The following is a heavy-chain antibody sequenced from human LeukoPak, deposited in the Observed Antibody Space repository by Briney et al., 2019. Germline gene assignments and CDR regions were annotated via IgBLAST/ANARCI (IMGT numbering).Heavy chain of an antibody. V-gene: IGHV4-30-4*08. J-gene: IGHJ5*02. Sequence: PSQTLSLTCTVSGGSISSGAYYWSWIRQPPGKGLEWIGYIYYSGSTHYNPSLKSRVTISVDTSKNQFSLKLSSVTAADTAVYYCARDGSTVTTLWFAPWGQGTLVTVSS. CDR2: IYYSGST. D-gene: IGHD4-17*01. CDR1: GGSISSGAYY. CDR3: ARDGSTVTTLWFAP.